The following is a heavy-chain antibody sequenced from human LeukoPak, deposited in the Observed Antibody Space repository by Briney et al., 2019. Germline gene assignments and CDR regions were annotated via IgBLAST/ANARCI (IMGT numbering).Heavy chain of an antibody. D-gene: IGHD2-2*01. CDR1: GYTFTGYY. CDR2: INPNSGGT. Sequence: ASVKVSCKASGYTFTGYYMHWVRQAPGQGLEWMGWINPNSGGTNYAQKFQGRVTMTRDTSISTAYMELSRLRSDDTAVYYCARDRRYCSSTSCYGEYNYYYYMDVWGKGTTVTVSS. V-gene: IGHV1-2*02. CDR3: ARDRRYCSSTSCYGEYNYYYYMDV. J-gene: IGHJ6*03.